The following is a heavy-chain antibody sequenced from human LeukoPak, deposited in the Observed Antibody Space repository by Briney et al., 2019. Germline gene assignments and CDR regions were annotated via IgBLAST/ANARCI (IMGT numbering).Heavy chain of an antibody. CDR2: LSGSGSST. D-gene: IGHD2-2*02. CDR3: AKDQGSVPAAIGDWFDP. CDR1: GFTFSNYP. J-gene: IGHJ5*02. Sequence: AGGSVTLSCAASGFTFSNYPMRWLAQAPGKGREWFSGLSGSGSSTDYPDSVKGRFTISRDNSKHTLYLQMNSLRDEDPAVYYCAKDQGSVPAAIGDWFDPWGQGTLVIVSS. V-gene: IGHV3-23*01.